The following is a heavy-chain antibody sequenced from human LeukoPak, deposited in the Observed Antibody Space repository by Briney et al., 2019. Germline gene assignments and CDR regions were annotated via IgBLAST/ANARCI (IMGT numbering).Heavy chain of an antibody. CDR3: AKPFIVGATGYYYYYMDV. Sequence: GGSLRLSCAASGFTFSSYSMNWVRQAPGKGLEWVSYVTPSSSARYYADSVKGRFSISRDNAKNSLYLQMNSLRAEDTAVYYCAKPFIVGATGYYYYYMDVWGKGTTVTVSS. D-gene: IGHD1-26*01. CDR1: GFTFSSYS. J-gene: IGHJ6*03. V-gene: IGHV3-48*04. CDR2: VTPSSSAR.